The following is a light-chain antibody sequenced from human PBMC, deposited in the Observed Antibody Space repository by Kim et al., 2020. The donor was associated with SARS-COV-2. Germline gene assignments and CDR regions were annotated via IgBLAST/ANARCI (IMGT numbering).Light chain of an antibody. CDR1: ESIGTW. CDR2: LAS. Sequence: SASVADRVTITCRASESIGTWLAWYQQKPGRAPRLLIYLASTLENGVPSRFSGTGSGTEFSLSITSLQPDDFATYYCQHYSRFPYTFGQGTKLEI. J-gene: IGKJ2*01. V-gene: IGKV1-5*03. CDR3: QHYSRFPYT.